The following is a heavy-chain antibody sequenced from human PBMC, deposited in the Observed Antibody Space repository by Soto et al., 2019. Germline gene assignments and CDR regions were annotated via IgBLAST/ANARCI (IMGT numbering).Heavy chain of an antibody. CDR3: ARDRLHTAMVYDGMDV. V-gene: IGHV3-66*01. D-gene: IGHD5-18*01. CDR1: GFTVSSNY. Sequence: EVQLVESGGGLVQPGGSLRLSCAASGFTVSSNYMSWVRQAPGKGLEWVSVIYSGGSTYYADSVKGRFTISRDNSKNTLYLQMNSLRAEDTAVYYCARDRLHTAMVYDGMDVWGQGTTVTVSS. J-gene: IGHJ6*02. CDR2: IYSGGST.